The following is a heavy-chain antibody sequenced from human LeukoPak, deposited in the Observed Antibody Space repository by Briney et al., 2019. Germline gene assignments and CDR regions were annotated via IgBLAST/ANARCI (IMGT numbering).Heavy chain of an antibody. D-gene: IGHD3-10*01. CDR3: ARDVHAITMVRGVTPDP. Sequence: SETLSLTCAVYGGSFSGYYWSWIRQPPGKGLEWIGEINHSGSTNYNPSLKSRVTISVNTSKNQFSLKLSSVTAADTAVYYCARDVHAITMVRGVTPDPWGQGTLVTVSS. CDR2: INHSGST. J-gene: IGHJ5*02. CDR1: GGSFSGYY. V-gene: IGHV4-34*01.